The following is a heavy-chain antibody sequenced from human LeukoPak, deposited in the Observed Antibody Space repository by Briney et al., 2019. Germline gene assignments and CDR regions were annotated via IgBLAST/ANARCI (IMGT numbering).Heavy chain of an antibody. J-gene: IGHJ4*02. CDR3: ARDLGHCRNVICSSSAY. CDR2: ISTYNGNT. CDR1: GYTFDRYG. D-gene: IGHD1-14*01. Sequence: ASVKVSCKGSGYTFDRYGVTWVRQAPGQGLEWMGWISTYNGNTTYAQKIQGRVTMITDTSTNTVYMDLRSLRSDDTAVYYCARDLGHCRNVICSSSAYWGRGTLVTVSS. V-gene: IGHV1-18*01.